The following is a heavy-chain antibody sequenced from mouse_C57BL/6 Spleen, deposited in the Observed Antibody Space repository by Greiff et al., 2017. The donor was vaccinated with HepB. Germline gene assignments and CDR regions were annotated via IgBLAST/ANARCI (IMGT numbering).Heavy chain of an antibody. V-gene: IGHV1-50*01. CDR2: IDPSDSYT. Sequence: QVQLQQPGAELVKPGASVKLSCKASGYTFTSYWMQWVKQGPGQGLEWIGEIDPSDSYTNYNQKFKGKATLTVDTSSSTAYMQLSSLTSEDSAVYYCARRKGEEGDVWGTGTTVTVSS. J-gene: IGHJ1*03. CDR1: GYTFTSYW. D-gene: IGHD2-13*01. CDR3: ARRKGEEGDV.